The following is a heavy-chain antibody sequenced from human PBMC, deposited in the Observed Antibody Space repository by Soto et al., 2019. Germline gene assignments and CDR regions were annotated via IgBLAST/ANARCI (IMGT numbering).Heavy chain of an antibody. Sequence: GGSLRLSCASSGFTCSSYAMHWVRQAPGKGLEWVAVISYDGSNKYYADSVKGRFTISRDNSKNTLYLQMNSLRAEDTAVYYCARSGIWFGPTLGEYYYYYGMDVWGQGTTVTVSS. J-gene: IGHJ6*02. D-gene: IGHD3-10*01. CDR3: ARSGIWFGPTLGEYYYYYGMDV. CDR1: GFTCSSYA. CDR2: ISYDGSNK. V-gene: IGHV3-30-3*01.